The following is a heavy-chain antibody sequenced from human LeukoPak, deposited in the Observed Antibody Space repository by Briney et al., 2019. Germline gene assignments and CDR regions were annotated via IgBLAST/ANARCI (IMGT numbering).Heavy chain of an antibody. CDR1: GFTFSSYG. CDR3: ALCSSTSTWQTGFDP. J-gene: IGHJ5*02. D-gene: IGHD2-2*01. V-gene: IGHV3-30*02. Sequence: GGSLSLSCAASGFTFSSYGMHWVRQAPGKGLEWVAFIRYDGSNNYYADSVRGRFTISRDNSKNTLYLQMNSLRAEDTAVYYCALCSSTSTWQTGFDPWGQGTLVTVSS. CDR2: IRYDGSNN.